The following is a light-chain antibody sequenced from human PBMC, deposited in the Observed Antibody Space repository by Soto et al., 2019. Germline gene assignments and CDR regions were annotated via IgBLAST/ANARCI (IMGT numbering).Light chain of an antibody. CDR3: QRYGSSPPLT. CDR2: GAS. CDR1: QSVTSSY. V-gene: IGKV3-20*01. Sequence: IVLMQSPGTLSLSPGERATLSCRASQSVTSSYLAWYQQKPGQAPRLLIDGASRRATGIPDRFSGSGSGTDFTLTISRLEPEDFAVYYCQRYGSSPPLTFGGGTNVEIK. J-gene: IGKJ4*01.